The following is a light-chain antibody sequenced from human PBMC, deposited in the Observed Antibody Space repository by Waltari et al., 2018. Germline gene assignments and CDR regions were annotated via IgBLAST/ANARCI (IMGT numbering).Light chain of an antibody. Sequence: QSALTQHASVSGSPGQSITISCTGASSDVGFYNYVSWYQQHPGKVPKLMIYEVSNRPSGVSNRFSGSKSGNTASLTISGLQAEDEADYYCSSYTSSSTLVFGTGTKVTVL. V-gene: IGLV2-14*01. CDR1: SSDVGFYNY. CDR2: EVS. J-gene: IGLJ1*01. CDR3: SSYTSSSTLV.